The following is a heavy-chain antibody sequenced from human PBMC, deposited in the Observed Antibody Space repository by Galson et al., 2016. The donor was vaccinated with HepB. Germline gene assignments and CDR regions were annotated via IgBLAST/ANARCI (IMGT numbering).Heavy chain of an antibody. CDR3: AKDLNAAAGGVVTHCDD. CDR1: GFAFSTNW. J-gene: IGHJ4*02. CDR2: MSGSGGST. D-gene: IGHD6-25*01. Sequence: SLRLSCAASGFAFSTNWMHWVRQAPGKGLEWVPSMSGSGGSTHYADSVKGRFSISRDNSKNTLYLQMDSLRVEDTALYYCAKDLNAAAGGVVTHCDDWGQGTHVPVPS. V-gene: IGHV3-23*01.